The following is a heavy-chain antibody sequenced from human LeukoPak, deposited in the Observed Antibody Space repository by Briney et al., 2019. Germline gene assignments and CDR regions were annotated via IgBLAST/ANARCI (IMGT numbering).Heavy chain of an antibody. J-gene: IGHJ4*02. V-gene: IGHV4-39*07. Sequence: SETLSLTCTVSGGSISSSSYYWDWIRQPPGKGLEWIGTIYYSGTTYYNPSLKSRVTISVDTSKNQFSLKLTSVTAADTAVYFCARERTGYFFDDWGQGTLVTVSS. CDR1: GGSISSSSYY. CDR2: IYYSGTT. CDR3: ARERTGYFFDD.